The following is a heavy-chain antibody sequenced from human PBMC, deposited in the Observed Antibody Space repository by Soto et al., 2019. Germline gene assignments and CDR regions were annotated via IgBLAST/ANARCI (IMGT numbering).Heavy chain of an antibody. V-gene: IGHV4-34*01. D-gene: IGHD3-10*01. J-gene: IGHJ5*02. Sequence: SETLSLTCAVYGGSLSGYYWSWIRQPPGKGLEWIGEINHSGSTNYHPSLKSRVTISVDTSKNQFSLKLSSVAAGDTAVYYCARASDGSGSYYKRDQLFDLCRERILVIVSS. CDR3: ARASDGSGSYYKRDQLFDL. CDR2: INHSGST. CDR1: GGSLSGYY.